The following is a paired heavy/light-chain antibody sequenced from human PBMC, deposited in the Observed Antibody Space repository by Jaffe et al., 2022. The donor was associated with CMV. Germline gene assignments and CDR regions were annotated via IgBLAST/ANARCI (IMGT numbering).Heavy chain of an antibody. CDR3: AKNTGARTTWRPFDY. CDR1: GFTFDDYT. D-gene: IGHD1-7*01. Sequence: EVQLVESGGVVVRPGGSLRLSCAASGFTFDDYTMHWVRQAPGKGLEWVSLITWGGDGYKPYYADSVKGRFTISRDNSTNSLYLQMNSLRTDDTALYYCAKNTGARTTWRPFDYWGQGTLVTVSS. CDR2: ITWGGDGYKP. J-gene: IGHJ4*02. V-gene: IGHV3-43*01.
Light chain of an antibody. CDR2: AAS. J-gene: IGKJ4*01. CDR1: QGITNY. V-gene: IGKV1-27*01. Sequence: DIQMTQSPSSLSASIGDRVTITCRASQGITNYLAWYQQKPGKVPNLLIYAASTLKSGVPSRFSGSGSGTDFTLTISSLQPEDVATYYCQKYGSAPPLTFGGGTKVEIK. CDR3: QKYGSAPPLT.